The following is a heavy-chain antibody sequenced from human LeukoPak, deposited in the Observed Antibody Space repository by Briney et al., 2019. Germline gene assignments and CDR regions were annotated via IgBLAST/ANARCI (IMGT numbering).Heavy chain of an antibody. CDR3: AAGAARHADFGY. Sequence: ASVKVSCKASGYTFTGYYMHWVRQAPGQGLEWIGWINPNSGSTNYAQKSQGRVTITRDTTISTAYMELSRLRSDDTAVYYCAAGAARHADFGYWGQGSQVTVSS. J-gene: IGHJ4*02. V-gene: IGHV1-2*02. D-gene: IGHD6-6*01. CDR2: INPNSGST. CDR1: GYTFTGYY.